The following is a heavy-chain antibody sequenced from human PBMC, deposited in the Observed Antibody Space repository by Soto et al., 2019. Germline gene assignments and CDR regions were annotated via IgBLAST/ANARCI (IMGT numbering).Heavy chain of an antibody. D-gene: IGHD4-17*01. V-gene: IGHV3-23*01. Sequence: VGSLRLSCAASGFTFSSYAMSWVRQAPGKGLEWVSAISGSGGSTNYADSVKGRFTVSRDNSKNTLYVQMSSLSADDTAVYYCARALGTVTKDFWGQGTLVTVSS. CDR1: GFTFSSYA. CDR3: ARALGTVTKDF. J-gene: IGHJ1*01. CDR2: ISGSGGST.